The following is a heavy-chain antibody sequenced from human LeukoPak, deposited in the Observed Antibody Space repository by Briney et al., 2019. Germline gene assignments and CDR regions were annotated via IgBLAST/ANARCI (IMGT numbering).Heavy chain of an antibody. CDR1: GGTFSSYA. CDR2: INPNSGAT. J-gene: IGHJ6*03. D-gene: IGHD3-10*01. Sequence: ASVKVSCKASGGTFSSYAISWVRQAPGQGLEWMGWINPNSGATNYAQKFQGRVTMTRDTSISTAYMELSSLRSDDTAVYYCARDLRFGNLYISNYMDVWGKGTTVTISS. CDR3: ARDLRFGNLYISNYMDV. V-gene: IGHV1-2*02.